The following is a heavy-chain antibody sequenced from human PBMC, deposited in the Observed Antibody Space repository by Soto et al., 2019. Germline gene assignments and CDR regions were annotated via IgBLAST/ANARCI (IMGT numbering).Heavy chain of an antibody. D-gene: IGHD3-22*01. CDR1: GFTFSSYA. V-gene: IGHV3-30-3*01. CDR2: ISHDGNTT. J-gene: IGHJ4*02. Sequence: GGSLRFSCTASGFTFSSYAMHRVPHAPGKGLEWEAFISHDGNTTYYSDSVKGRFSISRDNSKNTLDLQMNGLRTEDTAMFYCARPRYCSASTTYSDGNPDDCWGLGTLVTVYS. CDR3: ARPRYCSASTTYSDGNPDDC.